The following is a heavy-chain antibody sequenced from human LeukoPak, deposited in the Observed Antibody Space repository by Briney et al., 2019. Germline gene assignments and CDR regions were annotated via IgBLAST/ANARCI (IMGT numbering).Heavy chain of an antibody. CDR3: AKDMTAVTTSDY. J-gene: IGHJ4*02. Sequence: GGSLRLSXATSGFSFSGYGMHWVRQAPGKGLEWVAFIRYDGSNKFYADFVEGRFTISRDNSKNTLSLQMNSLRGEDTAMYFCAKDMTAVTTSDYWGQGTLVTVSS. D-gene: IGHD4-17*01. V-gene: IGHV3-30*02. CDR2: IRYDGSNK. CDR1: GFSFSGYG.